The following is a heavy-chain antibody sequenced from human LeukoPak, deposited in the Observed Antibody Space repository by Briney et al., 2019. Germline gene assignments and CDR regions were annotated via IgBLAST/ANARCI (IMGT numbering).Heavy chain of an antibody. J-gene: IGHJ4*02. V-gene: IGHV1-2*02. Sequence: SVHVSRQASLYTFTGYYMHWVRQAPGQGLEWMGLINPNSGGSNYVQKFQGRVTMNRDTTFSKAYVELNGLRSDDRAVYYFASPAGPASSWYLSLRYWGQGTLVTVSS. CDR1: LYTFTGYY. CDR3: ASPAGPASSWYLSLRY. D-gene: IGHD6-13*01. CDR2: INPNSGGS.